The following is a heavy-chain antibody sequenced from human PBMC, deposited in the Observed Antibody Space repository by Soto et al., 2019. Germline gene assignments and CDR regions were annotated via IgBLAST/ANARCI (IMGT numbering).Heavy chain of an antibody. CDR3: AKDWGHVDIVATIGYYFDY. V-gene: IGHV3-23*01. D-gene: IGHD5-12*01. CDR1: GFTFSSYA. Sequence: GGSLRLSCAASGFTFSSYAMSWVRQAPGKGLEWVSAISGSGGSTYYADSVKGRFTISRDNSKNTLYLQMNSLRAEDTAVYYCAKDWGHVDIVATIGYYFDYWGQGTLVTVSS. J-gene: IGHJ4*02. CDR2: ISGSGGST.